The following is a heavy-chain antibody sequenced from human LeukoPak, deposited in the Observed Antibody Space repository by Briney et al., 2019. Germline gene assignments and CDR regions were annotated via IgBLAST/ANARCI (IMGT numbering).Heavy chain of an antibody. D-gene: IGHD2-15*01. CDR2: ISSSSSYI. J-gene: IGHJ3*02. Sequence: GGSLRLSCGASGFTFSSYSMNWVRQAPGKGLEGVSSISSSSSYIYYADSVKGRFTISRANAKTSLCLQMNSLRAEDTAVYYCASVVVAAKKSAFDIWGQGTMVTVSS. CDR3: ASVVVAAKKSAFDI. CDR1: GFTFSSYS. V-gene: IGHV3-21*01.